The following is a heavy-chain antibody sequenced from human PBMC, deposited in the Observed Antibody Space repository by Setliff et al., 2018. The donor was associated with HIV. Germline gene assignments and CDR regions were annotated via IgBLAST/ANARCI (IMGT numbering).Heavy chain of an antibody. Sequence: GSLRLSCTGSGFNFENYAMNWVRQAPGKGLEWVSSISSTSTYTYYADSLKGRFTTSRDNAKNSLYLQMNSLRAEDTAVYYCARILSSRGIIEAYYYAMDVWGQGTTVTVSS. CDR3: ARILSSRGIIEAYYYAMDV. V-gene: IGHV3-21*06. CDR1: GFNFENYA. D-gene: IGHD3-10*01. CDR2: ISSTSTYT. J-gene: IGHJ6*02.